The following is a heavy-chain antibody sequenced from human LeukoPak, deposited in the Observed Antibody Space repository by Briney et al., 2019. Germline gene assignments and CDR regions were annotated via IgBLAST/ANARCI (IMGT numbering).Heavy chain of an antibody. Sequence: PGGSLRLSCAGSGFQFNTYWISWIRQAPGKGLQWLDNIKEDGSETYYVGSLKGRLTISRDNAKNSSFLEMSSLGVEDTAVYYCARDVGRFCTRGSCFSDAWGQGTLVTVSS. D-gene: IGHD2-15*01. CDR2: IKEDGSET. CDR1: GFQFNTYW. J-gene: IGHJ5*02. CDR3: ARDVGRFCTRGSCFSDA. V-gene: IGHV3-7*05.